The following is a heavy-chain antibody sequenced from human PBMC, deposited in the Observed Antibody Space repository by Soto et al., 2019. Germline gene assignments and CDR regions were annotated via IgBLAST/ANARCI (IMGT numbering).Heavy chain of an antibody. D-gene: IGHD3-22*01. J-gene: IGHJ4*02. V-gene: IGHV1-18*01. CDR3: ATVGASRDYDSSGYYAFGY. CDR2: ISAYNGNT. Sequence: GASVKVSCKASGHTFTSYGITWVRQAPGQGLEWMGWISAYNGNTNYAQKLRGRVTMTTDTSTDTAYMELSILISEDTAVYYCATVGASRDYDSSGYYAFGYWGQGTLVTVS. CDR1: GHTFTSYG.